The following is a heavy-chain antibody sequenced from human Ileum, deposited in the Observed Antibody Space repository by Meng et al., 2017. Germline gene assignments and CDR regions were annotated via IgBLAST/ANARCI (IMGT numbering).Heavy chain of an antibody. CDR3: AKDTLGWSDVSRYFDY. D-gene: IGHD1-1*01. CDR1: GFTFNNYA. V-gene: IGHV3-23*01. Sequence: GESLKISCAGSGFTFNNYAMNWVRQAPGKGLEWVSAISSSGGSTHYADSVKGRFTISRDNSKNTLYLQMNSLRAEDTAVYYCAKDTLGWSDVSRYFDYWGQGTLVTVSS. J-gene: IGHJ4*02. CDR2: ISSSGGST.